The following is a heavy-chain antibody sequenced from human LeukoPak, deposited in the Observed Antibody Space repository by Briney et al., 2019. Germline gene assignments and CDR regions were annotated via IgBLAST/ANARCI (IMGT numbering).Heavy chain of an antibody. CDR1: GYTFTSYG. Sequence: ASVKVSCKASGYTFTSYGISWVRQAPGQGLEWMGWISAYNGNTNYAQKLQGRVTMTTDTSTSTAYMELRSLRSDDTAVYYCARDGNVHYDFWSGDDYWGQGTLVTVSS. CDR2: ISAYNGNT. J-gene: IGHJ4*02. V-gene: IGHV1-18*01. D-gene: IGHD3-3*01. CDR3: ARDGNVHYDFWSGDDY.